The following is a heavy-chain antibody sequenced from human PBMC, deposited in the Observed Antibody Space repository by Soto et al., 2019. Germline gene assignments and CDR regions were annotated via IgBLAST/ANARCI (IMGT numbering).Heavy chain of an antibody. V-gene: IGHV4-61*01. CDR3: TRGGDPYKTGH. CDR2: IHYSGST. D-gene: IGHD2-21*01. CDR1: GGSVNIGTYY. J-gene: IGHJ4*02. Sequence: SETLSLTCTFPGGSVNIGTYYLSWIRQPPGKGLEWIGFIHYSGSTNYNPSLRGRVTMSVDTSKNQFSLKLTSVNTADTAIYYCTRGGDPYKTGHWGQGTLVTVSS.